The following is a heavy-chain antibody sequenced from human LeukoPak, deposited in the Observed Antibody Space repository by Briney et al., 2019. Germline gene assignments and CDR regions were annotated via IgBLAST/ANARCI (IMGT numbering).Heavy chain of an antibody. V-gene: IGHV1-2*02. CDR2: INPNSGGT. J-gene: IGHJ2*01. D-gene: IGHD4/OR15-4a*01. Sequence: ASVKVSCKASGYTFTGYYMRWVRQAPGQGLEWMGWINPNSGGTNYAQKFQGRVTMTRDTSISTAYMELSRLRSDDTAVYYCARTWIGATKYWYFDLWGRGTLVTVSS. CDR3: ARTWIGATKYWYFDL. CDR1: GYTFTGYY.